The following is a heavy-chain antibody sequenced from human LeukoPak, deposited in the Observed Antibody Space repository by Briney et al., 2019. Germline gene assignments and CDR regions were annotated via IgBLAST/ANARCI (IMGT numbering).Heavy chain of an antibody. J-gene: IGHJ4*02. V-gene: IGHV4-30-4*01. CDR3: ARDLGYSRGYYFDY. Sequence: SETLSLTCTVSGGSISSSSYYWSWIRQPPGKGLEWIGYIYYSGSTYYNPSLKSRVTISVDTSKNQFSLKLSSVTAADTAVYYCARDLGYSRGYYFDYWGQGTLVTVSS. CDR1: GGSISSSSYY. CDR2: IYYSGST. D-gene: IGHD6-13*01.